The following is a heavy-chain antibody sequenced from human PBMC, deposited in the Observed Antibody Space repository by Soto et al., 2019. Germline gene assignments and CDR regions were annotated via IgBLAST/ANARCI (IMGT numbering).Heavy chain of an antibody. CDR1: GGSMSSYF. V-gene: IGHV4-59*01. CDR3: ARVIGAWYEHDY. D-gene: IGHD6-19*01. J-gene: IGHJ4*02. Sequence: KTSETLSLTCTVSGGSMSSYFWSWIRQPPGKGLEWIGYIYYTGSTDYNPSLKSRVTISVDTSKNQFSPKLRSVTAADTAVYYCARVIGAWYEHDYWGQGTLVTVSS. CDR2: IYYTGST.